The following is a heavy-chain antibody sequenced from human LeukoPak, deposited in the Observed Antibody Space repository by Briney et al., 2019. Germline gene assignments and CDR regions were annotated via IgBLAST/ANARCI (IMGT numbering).Heavy chain of an antibody. CDR2: ISSSSSYI. Sequence: PGGSLRLSCAASGFTFSSYSMNWVRQAPGKGLEWVSSISSSSSYIYYADSVKGRFTISRDNAKNSLYLQMNSLRAEDTAVYYCARPRSSGRYDFDYWGQGTLVTVSS. V-gene: IGHV3-21*01. CDR1: GFTFSSYS. D-gene: IGHD6-19*01. J-gene: IGHJ4*02. CDR3: ARPRSSGRYDFDY.